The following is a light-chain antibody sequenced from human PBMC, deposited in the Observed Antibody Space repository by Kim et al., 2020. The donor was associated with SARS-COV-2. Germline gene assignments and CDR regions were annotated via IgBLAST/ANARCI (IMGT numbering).Light chain of an antibody. CDR2: YDS. V-gene: IGLV3-21*04. J-gene: IGLJ3*02. CDR3: QVWDNNSDHPV. CDR1: NIGSKS. Sequence: SYELTQPPSVSVAPGKTARITCGGNNIGSKSVHWYQQKPGQAPVMVISYDSDRPSGIPERFSGSKSGNTATLTISRVETGDEADYYCQVWDNNSDHPVFGGGTQLTVL.